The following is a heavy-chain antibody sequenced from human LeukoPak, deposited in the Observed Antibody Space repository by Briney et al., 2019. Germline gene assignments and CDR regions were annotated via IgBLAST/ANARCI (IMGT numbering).Heavy chain of an antibody. J-gene: IGHJ4*02. D-gene: IGHD4-11*01. CDR3: ARDFGATG. Sequence: GGSLSLSCASSDITARNNYLSWVRPAPGKGLEWVSVIYSSGSTYYADSVKGRFTISRDTSKNTLYLQMSSLRVEDTAVYYCARDFGATGWGQGTLVTVS. CDR2: IYSSGST. CDR1: DITARNNY. V-gene: IGHV3-66*03.